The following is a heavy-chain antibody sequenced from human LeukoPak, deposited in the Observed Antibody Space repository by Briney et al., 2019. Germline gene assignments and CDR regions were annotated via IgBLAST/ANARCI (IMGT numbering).Heavy chain of an antibody. Sequence: SETLSLTCTVSGGSISSYYWSWIRQPAGKGLEWIGRIYTSGSTNYNPSLKSRVTMSVDTSKNQFSLKLSSVTAADTAVYYCARDSSRIYCSGGSCYSWGNFDYWGQGTLVTVSS. V-gene: IGHV4-4*07. CDR3: ARDSSRIYCSGGSCYSWGNFDY. CDR1: GGSISSYY. CDR2: IYTSGST. J-gene: IGHJ4*02. D-gene: IGHD2-15*01.